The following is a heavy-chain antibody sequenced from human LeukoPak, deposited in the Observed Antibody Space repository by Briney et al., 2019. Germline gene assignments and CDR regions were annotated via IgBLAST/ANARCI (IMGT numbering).Heavy chain of an antibody. Sequence: ASVKVSRKPSGYTFTKYYIHWVRQAPAQGLEWMGIINPSAGSTNYAQKFQGRVTLTRDTPTSTVYMNVSNLTSEDTAVYYCARESLGSYKTVVIVARGHDAFDMWGQGTMLTVSS. CDR3: ARESLGSYKTVVIVARGHDAFDM. V-gene: IGHV1-46*01. CDR2: INPSAGST. D-gene: IGHD3-22*01. CDR1: GYTFTKYY. J-gene: IGHJ3*02.